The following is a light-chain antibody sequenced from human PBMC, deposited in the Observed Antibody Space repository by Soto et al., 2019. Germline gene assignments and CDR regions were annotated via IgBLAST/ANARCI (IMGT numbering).Light chain of an antibody. CDR2: DAS. V-gene: IGKV1-5*01. CDR1: QSISSW. CDR3: QQYNSYSGT. J-gene: IGKJ2*01. Sequence: DIQMTQSPSTLSASVGDRVTITCRASQSISSWLAWYQQKPGKAPKLLIYDASSLESGVPSRFSGSGSGTEFTLTISSLXXDXXXXYYCQQYNSYSGTFGQGTKLEIK.